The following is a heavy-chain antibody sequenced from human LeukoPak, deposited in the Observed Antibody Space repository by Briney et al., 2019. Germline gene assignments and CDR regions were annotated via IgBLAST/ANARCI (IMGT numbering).Heavy chain of an antibody. J-gene: IGHJ3*02. V-gene: IGHV4-34*01. D-gene: IGHD3-10*01. CDR2: INHSGGT. CDR1: GGSFSGYY. Sequence: PSETLSLTCAVYGGSFSGYYWSWIRQPPGKGLEWIGEINHSGGTNYNPSLKSRVTISVDTSKNQFSLKLSSVTAADTAVYYCARGEGVLLWFGESPDAFDIWGQGTMVTVSS. CDR3: ARGEGVLLWFGESPDAFDI.